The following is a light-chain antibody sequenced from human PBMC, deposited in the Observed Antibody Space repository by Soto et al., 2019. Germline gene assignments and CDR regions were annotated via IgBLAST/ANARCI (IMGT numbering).Light chain of an antibody. CDR2: DAS. CDR3: QQKT. J-gene: IGKJ3*01. CDR1: QDISNY. Sequence: DIQMTQSPSSLSASVGDRVTITCQASQDISNYLNWYQQKPGKAPKLLIYDASNLETGVPSRFSGSGSGTDFTFTISSLQAEDIATYYCQQKTFGPGTKVDIK. V-gene: IGKV1-33*01.